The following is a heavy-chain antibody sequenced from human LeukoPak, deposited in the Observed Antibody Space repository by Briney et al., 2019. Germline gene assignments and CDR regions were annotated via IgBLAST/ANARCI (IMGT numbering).Heavy chain of an antibody. Sequence: GGPLRLSCAASGFTFSSYSMNWVRQAPGKGLEWVSSISSSSSYIYYADSVKGRFTISRDNAKNSLYLQMNSLRAEDTAVYYCARQYCTNGVCYADGFDYWGQGTLVTVSS. CDR2: ISSSSSYI. CDR1: GFTFSSYS. V-gene: IGHV3-21*01. D-gene: IGHD2-8*01. CDR3: ARQYCTNGVCYADGFDY. J-gene: IGHJ4*02.